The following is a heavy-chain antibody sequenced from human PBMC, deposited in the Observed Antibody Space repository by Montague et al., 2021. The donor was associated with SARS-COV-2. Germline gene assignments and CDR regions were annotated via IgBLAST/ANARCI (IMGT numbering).Heavy chain of an antibody. V-gene: IGHV4-59*01. J-gene: IGHJ6*02. CDR3: ASQVVDTAMDRNYYYYGMDV. CDR2: IYYSGST. CDR1: GGSISSYY. D-gene: IGHD5-18*01. Sequence: SETLSLTCTVSGGSISSYYWSWIRQPPGKGLEWIGYIYYSGSTNYNPSLKSQVTISVDTSKNQFSLKLSSVTAADTAVYYCASQVVDTAMDRNYYYYGMDVWGQGTTATVSS.